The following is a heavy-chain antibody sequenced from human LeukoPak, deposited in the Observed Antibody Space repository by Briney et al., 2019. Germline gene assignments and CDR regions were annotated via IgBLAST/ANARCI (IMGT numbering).Heavy chain of an antibody. CDR2: IKQDGSEK. CDR1: GYTFTSYG. D-gene: IGHD6-13*01. V-gene: IGHV3-7*01. CDR3: ARTYSSSWYLYYYYYMDV. Sequence: ASVKVSCKASGYTFTSYGISWVRQAPGKGLEWVANIKQDGSEKYYVDSVKGRFTISRDNAKNSLYLQMNSLRAEDTAVYYCARTYSSSWYLYYYYYMDVWGKGTTVTISS. J-gene: IGHJ6*03.